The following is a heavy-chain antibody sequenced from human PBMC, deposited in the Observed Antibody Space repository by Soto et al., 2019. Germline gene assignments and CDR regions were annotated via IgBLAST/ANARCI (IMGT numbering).Heavy chain of an antibody. CDR1: GYSFTTYW. CDR2: IDPSDSYT. J-gene: IGHJ5*02. V-gene: IGHV5-10-1*01. CDR3: ARQGRPGNWFDP. Sequence: EVQLVQSGAEVKKPGESLRISCRGSGYSFTTYWISWVRQMPGKGLEWMGRIDPSDSYTNYSPSFQGHVTISADKSISTAYLQWSSLKASDTAMYYCARQGRPGNWFDPWGQGTLVTVPS.